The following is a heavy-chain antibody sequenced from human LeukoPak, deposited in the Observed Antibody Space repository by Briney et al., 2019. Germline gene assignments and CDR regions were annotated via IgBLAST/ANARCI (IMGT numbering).Heavy chain of an antibody. CDR3: ARDNSSSWTHDY. Sequence: SETLSLTCTVSGGSISSYYWSWIRQPPGKGLEWIGYIYYSGSTNYNPSLKSRVTISVDTSKNQFSLKLSSVTAADTAVYYCARDNSSSWTHDYWGQGTLVTVSS. D-gene: IGHD6-13*01. V-gene: IGHV4-59*01. CDR2: IYYSGST. J-gene: IGHJ4*02. CDR1: GGSISSYY.